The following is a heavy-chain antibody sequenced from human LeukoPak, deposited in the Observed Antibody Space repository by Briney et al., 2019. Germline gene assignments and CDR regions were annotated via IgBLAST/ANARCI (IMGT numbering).Heavy chain of an antibody. CDR1: GFTFSSYV. J-gene: IGHJ4*02. Sequence: GGSLRLSCAASGFTFSSYVMHWVRQAPGKGLEWVAFIRYDGSNKYYADSVKGRFTISRDNAKNSLYLQMNSLRAEDTALYYCARVSDISVAAYFDYWGQGTLVTVSS. D-gene: IGHD6-19*01. CDR2: IRYDGSNK. CDR3: ARVSDISVAAYFDY. V-gene: IGHV3-30*02.